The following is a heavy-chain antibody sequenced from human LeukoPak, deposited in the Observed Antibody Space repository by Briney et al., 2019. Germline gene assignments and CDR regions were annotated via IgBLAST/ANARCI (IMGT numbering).Heavy chain of an antibody. D-gene: IGHD6-13*01. J-gene: IGHJ4*02. V-gene: IGHV3-21*01. Sequence: GGSLRLSCAASGFTFSSYSMNWVRQAPGKGLEWVSSISSSSSYIYYADSVKGRFTISRDNAKHSLYLQMNSLRAEDTAVYYCARDASSGGSSSWYGFDYWGQGTLVTVSS. CDR3: ARDASSGGSSSWYGFDY. CDR1: GFTFSSYS. CDR2: ISSSSSYI.